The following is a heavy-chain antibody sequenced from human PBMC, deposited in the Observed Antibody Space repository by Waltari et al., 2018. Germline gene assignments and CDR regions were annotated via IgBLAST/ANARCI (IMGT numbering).Heavy chain of an antibody. J-gene: IGHJ4*02. V-gene: IGHV1-3*01. CDR1: GYTFTSFA. CDR3: ARSYYYDSSGSTATTFDY. D-gene: IGHD3-22*01. Sequence: QVQLVQSGTEVKKPGASVKLSCKASGYTFTSFAIHWVRQAPGQDVEWMGWINAGSVNTKYSQKFQGRVTITWDTSASTVYMELTSLRSEDTAVYYCARSYYYDSSGSTATTFDYWGQGTLVTVSS. CDR2: INAGSVNT.